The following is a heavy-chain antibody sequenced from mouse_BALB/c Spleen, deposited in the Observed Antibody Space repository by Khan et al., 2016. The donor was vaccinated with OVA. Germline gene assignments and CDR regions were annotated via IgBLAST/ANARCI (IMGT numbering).Heavy chain of an antibody. CDR2: IYPGDGNT. CDR1: GYSFSNYC. Sequence: QIQLVQSGPELVRPGPSMKISCKASGYSFSNYCMNWVMQGPGQGLEWIGRIYPGDGNTYYNGKFKDKASLTADKSSSTAYMQLSSLTSEDSAVYFCARSDYDVFDYWGQGTLVTVSA. J-gene: IGHJ3*01. D-gene: IGHD2-4*01. CDR3: ARSDYDVFDY. V-gene: IGHV1-80*01.